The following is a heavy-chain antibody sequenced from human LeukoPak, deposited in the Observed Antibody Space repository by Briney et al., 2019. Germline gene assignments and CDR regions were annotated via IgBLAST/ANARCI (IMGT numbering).Heavy chain of an antibody. Sequence: EASVTVSCTASGYTFTGYYMHWVRQPPGQGLEWMGWINPNSGGTNYAQKFQGRVTMTRDTSISTAYMELSRLRSDETAVYYCARDLTGSYGLGYWGQGTLVTVSS. J-gene: IGHJ4*02. CDR3: ARDLTGSYGLGY. D-gene: IGHD3-10*01. V-gene: IGHV1-2*02. CDR1: GYTFTGYY. CDR2: INPNSGGT.